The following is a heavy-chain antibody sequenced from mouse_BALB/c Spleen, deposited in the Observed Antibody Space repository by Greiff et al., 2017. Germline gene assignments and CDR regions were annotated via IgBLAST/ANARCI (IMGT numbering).Heavy chain of an antibody. V-gene: IGHV2-6-7*01. Sequence: VKLVESGPGLVAPSQSLSITCTVSGFSFTGYGVNWVRQPPGKGLEWLGMIWGDGSTDYNSALKSRLSISKDNSKSQVFLKMNSLQTDDTARYYCAREGGMDYGGQGTSVTGSS. J-gene: IGHJ4*01. CDR1: GFSFTGYG. CDR3: AREGGMDY. CDR2: IWGDGST.